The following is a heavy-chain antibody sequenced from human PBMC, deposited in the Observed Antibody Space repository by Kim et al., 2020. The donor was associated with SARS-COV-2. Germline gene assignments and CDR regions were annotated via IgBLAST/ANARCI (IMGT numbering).Heavy chain of an antibody. J-gene: IGHJ4*02. CDR2: INPNSGGT. Sequence: ASVKVSCKASGYTFSGYYMHWVRQAPGQGLEWMGWINPNSGGTNYAQKFQGRVTMTRDTSISTAYMELKSLISDDTAVYYCARDPDYYGSGSFYKRLDYWGQGTLATVSS. CDR1: GYTFSGYY. D-gene: IGHD3-10*01. V-gene: IGHV1-2*02. CDR3: ARDPDYYGSGSFYKRLDY.